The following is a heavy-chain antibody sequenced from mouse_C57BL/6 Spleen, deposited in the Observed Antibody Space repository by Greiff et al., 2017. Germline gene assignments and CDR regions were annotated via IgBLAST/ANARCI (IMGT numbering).Heavy chain of an antibody. CDR3: ASCDGSPY. Sequence: VQLQQPGAELVKPGASVKLSCKASGYTFTSYRMHWVKQRPGQGLEWIGMIHPYSGSTNYNETFKSKATLTVDKSSSTAYLQLSSLTSEDSAVNYCASCDGSPYWGQGTLVTVSA. CDR1: GYTFTSYR. CDR2: IHPYSGST. D-gene: IGHD2-3*01. J-gene: IGHJ3*01. V-gene: IGHV1-64*01.